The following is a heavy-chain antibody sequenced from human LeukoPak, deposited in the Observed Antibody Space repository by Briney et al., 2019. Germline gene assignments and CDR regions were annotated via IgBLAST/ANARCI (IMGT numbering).Heavy chain of an antibody. Sequence: ASVKVSCKASGYTFTCYYMHWVRQAPGQGLEWMGIINPSGGSTSYAQKFQGRVTMTRDTSTSTVYMELSSLRSEDTAVYYCARASGYDYVWGSYSDYWGQGTLVTVSS. J-gene: IGHJ4*02. D-gene: IGHD3-16*01. CDR2: INPSGGST. CDR1: GYTFTCYY. CDR3: ARASGYDYVWGSYSDY. V-gene: IGHV1-46*01.